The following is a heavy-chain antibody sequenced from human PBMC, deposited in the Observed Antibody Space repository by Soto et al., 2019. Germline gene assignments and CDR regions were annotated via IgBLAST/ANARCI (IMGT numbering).Heavy chain of an antibody. CDR3: ARQGPLLVAATPYYYYYGMDV. CDR2: IIPIFGTA. CDR1: GGTFSSYA. D-gene: IGHD2-15*01. Sequence: QVQLVQSGAEVKKPGSSVKVSCKASGGTFSSYAISWVRQAPGQGLEWMGGIIPIFGTANYAQKFQGRVTITADESTSKACMAXSSLRSEDTAVYYCARQGPLLVAATPYYYYYGMDVWGQGTTVTVSS. J-gene: IGHJ6*02. V-gene: IGHV1-69*12.